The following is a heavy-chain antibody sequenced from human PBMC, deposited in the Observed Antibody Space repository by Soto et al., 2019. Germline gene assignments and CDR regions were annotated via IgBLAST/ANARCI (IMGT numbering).Heavy chain of an antibody. D-gene: IGHD3-10*01. Sequence: EVQLLESGGGLVQPGGSLRLSCAASGFTFSSYAMSWVRQAPGKGLEWVSAISGSGGSTYYADSVKGRFTISRDNSKNALYLQMNSLRAEDTAVYYCASLRGVITSYYFDYWGQGTLVTVSS. J-gene: IGHJ4*02. CDR1: GFTFSSYA. V-gene: IGHV3-23*01. CDR2: ISGSGGST. CDR3: ASLRGVITSYYFDY.